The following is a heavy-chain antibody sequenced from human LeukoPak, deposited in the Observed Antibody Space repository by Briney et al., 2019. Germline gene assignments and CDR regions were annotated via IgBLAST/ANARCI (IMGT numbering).Heavy chain of an antibody. V-gene: IGHV3-23*01. CDR3: AKVGLVPAAMAWFDP. CDR2: ISGNGGST. D-gene: IGHD2-2*01. J-gene: IGHJ5*02. CDR1: GFTFNSFA. Sequence: GGSLRLSCAASGFTFNSFAMNWVRLAPGKGLEWVADISGNGGSTHYADSLKGRFTISRDNSKNTLYLQMNSLRAEDTAVYYCAKVGLVPAAMAWFDPWGQGTLVTVSS.